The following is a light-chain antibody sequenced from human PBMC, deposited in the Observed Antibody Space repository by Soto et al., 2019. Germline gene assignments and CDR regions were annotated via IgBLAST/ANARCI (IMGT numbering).Light chain of an antibody. CDR2: GAS. CDR1: QSINSD. V-gene: IGKV3-20*01. J-gene: IGKJ1*01. CDR3: QQYGSSPRT. Sequence: EIVMTQSPATLSVSPGETTRLSFRASQSINSDVAWYQQKVGQTPRLLIHGASTRATGIAARFSGSGSGTDFTLTISRMEPEDFAVYCCQQYGSSPRTFGQGTKVDI.